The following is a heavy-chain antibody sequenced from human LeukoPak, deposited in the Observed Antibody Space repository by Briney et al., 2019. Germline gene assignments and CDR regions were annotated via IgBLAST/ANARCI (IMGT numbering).Heavy chain of an antibody. V-gene: IGHV3-21*01. CDR2: ISSSSSYI. D-gene: IGHD5-18*01. J-gene: IGHJ4*02. CDR1: GFTFSSYS. CDR3: ARNGGYSYGYDPYYFDY. Sequence: GGSLRLSCATSGFTFSSYSMNWVRQAPGKGLEWVSSISSSSSYIYYAESVKGRFTISRDNSKNTLYLQMNSLRAEDTAVYYCARNGGYSYGYDPYYFDYWGQGTLVTVSS.